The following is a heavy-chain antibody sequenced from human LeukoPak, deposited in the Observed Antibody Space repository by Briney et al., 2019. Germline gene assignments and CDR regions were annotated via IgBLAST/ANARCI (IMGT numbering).Heavy chain of an antibody. Sequence: SGGSLRLSCAASGFTFDVYGMSWVRQAPGKGLEWVSGINWNGGSTGYADSVKGRFTISRDNAKNSLYLQMNSLRAEDTALYYCARDSSSWYKHKYYFDYWGQGTLLTVSS. V-gene: IGHV3-20*04. CDR3: ARDSSSWYKHKYYFDY. CDR1: GFTFDVYG. CDR2: INWNGGST. J-gene: IGHJ4*02. D-gene: IGHD6-13*01.